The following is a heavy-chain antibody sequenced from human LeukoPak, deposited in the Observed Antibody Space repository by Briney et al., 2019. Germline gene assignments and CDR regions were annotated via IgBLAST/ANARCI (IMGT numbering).Heavy chain of an antibody. D-gene: IGHD2-2*01. CDR3: ARAMGQEVPATSRWFDP. V-gene: IGHV3-23*01. CDR2: ISGGGFST. J-gene: IGHJ5*02. CDR1: GFTFSSYA. Sequence: GGSLRLSCAASGFTFSSYAMNWVRQAPGKGLEWVSGISGGGFSTHYADSVKGRFTISRDNSKNTLHLQMNSLRAEDTALYYCARAMGQEVPATSRWFDPWGQGSLVTVSS.